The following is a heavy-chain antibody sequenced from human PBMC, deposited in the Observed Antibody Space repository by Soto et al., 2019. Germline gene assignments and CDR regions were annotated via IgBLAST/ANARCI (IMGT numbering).Heavy chain of an antibody. CDR2: ISRDGGTT. D-gene: IGHD4-4*01. V-gene: IGHV3-64*02. CDR3: VREAYDYSLGAFDV. CDR1: GFTFSNYA. J-gene: IGHJ3*01. Sequence: PGGSLRLSCAVSGFTFSNYAMNWVRQAPGRGLEYVSSISRDGGTTFYGDSVKGRFTISRDNSKNTLYLQMGSLRVEDTAVYYCVREAYDYSLGAFDVWGQGTMVTVSS.